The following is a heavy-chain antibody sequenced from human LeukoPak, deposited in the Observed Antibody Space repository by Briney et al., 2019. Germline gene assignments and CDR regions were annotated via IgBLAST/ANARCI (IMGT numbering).Heavy chain of an antibody. Sequence: ASVKVSCKASGYTFTTYVMHWVRQAPGQRFEWMGWISGGNGNTKYSQKFQGRVTFTRDTSANTAYMELSSLRSEGTGVYYCALLGVAGRDTGSDYWGQGTLVTVSS. CDR3: ALLGVAGRDTGSDY. CDR1: GYTFTTYV. CDR2: ISGGNGNT. V-gene: IGHV1-3*01. D-gene: IGHD6-19*01. J-gene: IGHJ4*02.